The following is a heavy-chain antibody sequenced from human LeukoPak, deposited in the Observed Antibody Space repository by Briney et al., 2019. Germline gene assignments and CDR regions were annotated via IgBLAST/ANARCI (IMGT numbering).Heavy chain of an antibody. J-gene: IGHJ4*02. V-gene: IGHV3-23*01. Sequence: GGSLRLSCAASGFTFSSYAMSWVRQAPGKGLEWVSAISGSGGSTYYADSVKGRFTISRDNSKNTLYLQMNSLRAEDTAVYYCAKAGTRGSGSYLLGWGQGTLVTVSS. CDR2: ISGSGGST. D-gene: IGHD3-10*01. CDR3: AKAGTRGSGSYLLG. CDR1: GFTFSSYA.